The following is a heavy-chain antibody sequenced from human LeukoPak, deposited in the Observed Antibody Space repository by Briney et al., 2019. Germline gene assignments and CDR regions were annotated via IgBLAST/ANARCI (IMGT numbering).Heavy chain of an antibody. Sequence: ASVKVSFKASGYTFTSYGISWVRQAPGQGLEWMGWISAYNGNTNYAQKLQGRVTMTTDTSTSTAYMELRSLRSDDTAVYYCARGDSSSWYPLNYYYYYYMDVWGKGTTVTVSS. CDR2: ISAYNGNT. V-gene: IGHV1-18*01. CDR1: GYTFTSYG. D-gene: IGHD6-13*01. CDR3: ARGDSSSWYPLNYYYYYYMDV. J-gene: IGHJ6*03.